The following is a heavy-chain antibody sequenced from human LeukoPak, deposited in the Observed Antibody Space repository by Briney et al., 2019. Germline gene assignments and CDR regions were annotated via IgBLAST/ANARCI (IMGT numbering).Heavy chain of an antibody. CDR1: GFTFNRFG. J-gene: IGHJ4*02. CDR2: ISNDGSIT. D-gene: IGHD4-11*01. Sequence: PGRSLRLSCATSGFTFNRFGMHWVRQAPGKGLEWVAVISNDGSITKYGDSVRGRFTISRDNSKNTLYVQMNSLRTDDAAVYYCAKSKSPYPMDYIFDFWGQGTRVTVSS. CDR3: AKSKSPYPMDYIFDF. V-gene: IGHV3-30*18.